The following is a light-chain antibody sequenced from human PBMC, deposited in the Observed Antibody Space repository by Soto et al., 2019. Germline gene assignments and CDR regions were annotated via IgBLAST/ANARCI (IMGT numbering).Light chain of an antibody. Sequence: QSVLTQPPSASGTPGQRVTISCSGSSSNIGSNTVNWYQQLPGTAPKLLSYNNNQRPSGVPDRFSGSKSGTSASLAVSGLQSEDEADYYCAAWDDSLNGHVVFGGGTKLTVL. CDR3: AAWDDSLNGHVV. J-gene: IGLJ2*01. CDR1: SSNIGSNT. CDR2: NNN. V-gene: IGLV1-44*01.